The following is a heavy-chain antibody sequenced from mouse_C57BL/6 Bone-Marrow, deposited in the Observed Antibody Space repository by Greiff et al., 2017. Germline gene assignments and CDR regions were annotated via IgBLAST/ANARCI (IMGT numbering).Heavy chain of an antibody. CDR1: GYSFTGYF. D-gene: IGHD1-1*01. CDR2: INPYNGDT. J-gene: IGHJ2*01. CDR3: ARDGSSPFDY. V-gene: IGHV1-20*01. Sequence: EVQVVESGPELVQPGDSVKISCKASGYSFTGYFMNWVMQSHGKSLEWIGRINPYNGDTFYNQKFKGKATLTVDKSSSTAHMELRSLTSEDSAVYYCARDGSSPFDYWGQGTTLTVSS.